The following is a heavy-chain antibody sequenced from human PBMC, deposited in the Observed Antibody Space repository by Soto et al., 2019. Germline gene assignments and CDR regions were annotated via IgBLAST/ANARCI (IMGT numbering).Heavy chain of an antibody. CDR2: INHSGST. CDR3: ARGRTSGEMDV. V-gene: IGHV4-34*01. CDR1: GGSFSGYY. J-gene: IGHJ6*02. Sequence: SETLSLTCAVYGGSFSGYYWSWIRQPPGKGLEWIGEINHSGSTNYNPSLKSRVTISVDTSKNQFSLKLSSVTAADTAVYYCARGRTSGEMDVWGQGTTVTVSS. D-gene: IGHD3-10*01.